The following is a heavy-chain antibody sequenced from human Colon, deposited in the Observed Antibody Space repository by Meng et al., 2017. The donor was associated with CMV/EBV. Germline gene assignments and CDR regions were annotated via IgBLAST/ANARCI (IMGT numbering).Heavy chain of an antibody. J-gene: IGHJ4*02. CDR3: ANLMGATLYYFHS. CDR2: ISGSGATT. CDR1: GFTFSIYA. V-gene: IGHV3-23*01. Sequence: GESLKISCAASGFTFSIYAMSWVRQAPGKGLEWVSAISGSGATTYYADSVKGRFTISRDNSKTTLYLQMNSLRAEDTAVYYCANLMGATLYYFHSWGQGTTVTVSS. D-gene: IGHD1-26*01.